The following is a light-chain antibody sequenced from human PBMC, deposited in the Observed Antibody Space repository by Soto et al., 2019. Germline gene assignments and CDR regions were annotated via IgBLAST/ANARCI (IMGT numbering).Light chain of an antibody. Sequence: EIVMTQPPATLSVSRGERATLSCSASQSINNNLAWYQQKPGQAPRLLIYGASTRATDIPARFSGSGSGTDFTLTISSLQPEDFATYYCQQSYSTPWTFGQGTKVDVK. V-gene: IGKV3-15*01. CDR3: QQSYSTPWT. CDR1: QSINNN. CDR2: GAS. J-gene: IGKJ1*01.